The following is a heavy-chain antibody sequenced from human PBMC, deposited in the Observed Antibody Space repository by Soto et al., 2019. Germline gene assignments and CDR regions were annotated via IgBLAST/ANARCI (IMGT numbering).Heavy chain of an antibody. Sequence: EVQLVESGGGLVQPGRSLRLSCAASGFTFDDYAMHWVRQAPGKGLEWVSGISWNSGSIGYADSVKGRFTIARDNAKNPLYLQMSSLRAEDTALYYFAKDKGPGGGSGSYYMWGTFDYRGQGTLVTVST. V-gene: IGHV3-9*01. CDR3: AKDKGPGGGSGSYYMWGTFDY. CDR2: ISWNSGSI. D-gene: IGHD3-10*01. CDR1: GFTFDDYA. J-gene: IGHJ4*02.